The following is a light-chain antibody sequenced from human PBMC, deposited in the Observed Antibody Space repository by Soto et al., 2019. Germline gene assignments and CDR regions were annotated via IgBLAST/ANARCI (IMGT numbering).Light chain of an antibody. Sequence: IVMTQSPATLSVSPGERATLSCRARQSVSSNLAWYQQKPGQAPMLLIYGASSRATGIPDRFSGSGSGTDFTLTIRRLEPDDFAVYYCQKYGTFWTFGQGTKVDIK. CDR3: QKYGTFWT. CDR2: GAS. CDR1: QSVSSN. V-gene: IGKV3-20*01. J-gene: IGKJ1*01.